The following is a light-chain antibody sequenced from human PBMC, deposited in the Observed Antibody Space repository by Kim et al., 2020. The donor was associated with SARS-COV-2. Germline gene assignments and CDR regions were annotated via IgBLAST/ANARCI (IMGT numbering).Light chain of an antibody. Sequence: GQKVTISCSGSSSNIATNYVSWYEQFPGTAPKLLIYDDDKRPSGIPDRFSGSKSGTSATLGITGLQTGDEADYYCGTWDSSLSAVVFGGGTQLTVL. J-gene: IGLJ2*01. V-gene: IGLV1-51*01. CDR3: GTWDSSLSAVV. CDR1: SSNIATNY. CDR2: DDD.